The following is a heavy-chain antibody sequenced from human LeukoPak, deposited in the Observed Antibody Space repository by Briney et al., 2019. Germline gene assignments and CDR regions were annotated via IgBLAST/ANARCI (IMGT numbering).Heavy chain of an antibody. J-gene: IGHJ5*02. CDR2: ISAYNGNT. CDR1: GSTFTSYG. V-gene: IGHV1-18*01. Sequence: ASVKVSCKASGSTFTSYGISWVRQAPGQGLEWMGWISAYNGNTNYAQKLQGRVTMTTDTSTSTAYMELRSLRSDDTAVYYCARSHSSSSFHWFDPWGQGTLVTVSS. CDR3: ARSHSSSSFHWFDP. D-gene: IGHD6-13*01.